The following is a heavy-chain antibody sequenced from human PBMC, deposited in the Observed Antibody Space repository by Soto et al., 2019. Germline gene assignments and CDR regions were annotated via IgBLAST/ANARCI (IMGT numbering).Heavy chain of an antibody. Sequence: QITLKESGPALVKPTQTLTLTCSVSGFSLSTSGVAVAGIRQPPGKALEWLALIYWHDDKRYSPSLKSRLTITKHTYKSQVVLTLTDMDPVDTATYYCARISHCFKDDCFPHWGQGVLVTVSS. CDR1: GFSLSTSGVA. CDR3: ARISHCFKDDCFPH. D-gene: IGHD2-21*02. CDR2: IYWHDDK. J-gene: IGHJ4*02. V-gene: IGHV2-5*01.